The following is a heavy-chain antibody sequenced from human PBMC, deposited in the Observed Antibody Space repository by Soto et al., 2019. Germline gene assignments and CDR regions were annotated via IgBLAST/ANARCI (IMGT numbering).Heavy chain of an antibody. CDR3: ARSPGVFDY. CDR2: LVPVFGTA. J-gene: IGHJ4*02. V-gene: IGHV1-69*06. D-gene: IGHD3-10*01. Sequence: QVQLVQSGAEVKKPGSSVKVSCKASGGTFSSLAISWVRQAPGQGLEWMGGLVPVFGTANYAQKFQARVTITADKSTSTSYMELSSLRSEDTAVYYCARSPGVFDYWGQGTLGTVSS. CDR1: GGTFSSLA.